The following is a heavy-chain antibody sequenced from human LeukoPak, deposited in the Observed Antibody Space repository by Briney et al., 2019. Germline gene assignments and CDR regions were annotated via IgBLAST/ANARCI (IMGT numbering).Heavy chain of an antibody. CDR2: INHSGGT. CDR3: ARRFPRLDV. CDR1: GGSFSGYY. J-gene: IGHJ6*04. V-gene: IGHV4-34*01. Sequence: SETLSLTCAVYGGSFSGYYWSWLRQPPGKGLEWIGEINHSGGTNYNPSLKSRVTISVDTSKNQFSLKLSSVTAADTAVYYCARRFPRLDVWGKGATVTVSS.